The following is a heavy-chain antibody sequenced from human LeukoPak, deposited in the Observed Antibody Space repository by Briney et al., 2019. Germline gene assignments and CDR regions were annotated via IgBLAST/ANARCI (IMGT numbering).Heavy chain of an antibody. CDR2: IKEDGSQK. J-gene: IGHJ4*02. V-gene: IGHV3-7*01. CDR3: ARDRSGSYPYYFDY. Sequence: AGGSLRLSCAASGFTFSTSWMNWVRQAPGKGLEWVANIKEDGSQKYYVDSVKGRFTISRDNAENSLYLQMNNLRADDTAVYYCARDRSGSYPYYFDYWGQGTVVTVSS. D-gene: IGHD1-26*01. CDR1: GFTFSTSW.